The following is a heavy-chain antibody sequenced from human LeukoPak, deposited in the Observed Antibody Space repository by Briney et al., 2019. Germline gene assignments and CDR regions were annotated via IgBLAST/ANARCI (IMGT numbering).Heavy chain of an antibody. Sequence: PGRSLRLSCTASGFTFGVYAMSWVRQAPGKGLGLVGFIRSKAYGGTTEYAAAVKGRFTISRDDSKSIAYLKMNSLKTEDTAVYYCTSGIVVVVAARRVWFDPWGQGTLVTVSS. CDR3: TSGIVVVVAARRVWFDP. V-gene: IGHV3-49*04. CDR2: IRSKAYGGTT. D-gene: IGHD2-15*01. CDR1: GFTFGVYA. J-gene: IGHJ5*02.